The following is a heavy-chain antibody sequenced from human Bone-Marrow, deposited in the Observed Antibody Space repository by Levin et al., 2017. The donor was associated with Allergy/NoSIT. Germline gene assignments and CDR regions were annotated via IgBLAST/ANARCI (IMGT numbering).Heavy chain of an antibody. D-gene: IGHD5-18*01. CDR3: AKAYTNGWYDFDS. CDR2: SHYRDGYT. V-gene: IGHV3-23*01. J-gene: IGHJ4*02. CDR1: GFTFSSYA. Sequence: GESLKISCAASGFTFSSYAMSWVRQAPGKGLEWVSNSHYRDGYTYYADSVKGRFTISRDNSNNILYLQMNSLRAEDTAVYYCAKAYTNGWYDFDSWGQGTLVTVSS.